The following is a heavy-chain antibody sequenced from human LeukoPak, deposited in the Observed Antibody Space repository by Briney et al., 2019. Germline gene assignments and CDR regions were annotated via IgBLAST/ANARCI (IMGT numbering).Heavy chain of an antibody. CDR3: ARRSYDSRLQYFDL. J-gene: IGHJ2*01. CDR2: IYYSGST. Sequence: KPSETLSLTCTVSGGSISSYYWSWIRQPPGKGLEWIGYIYYSGSTNYNPSLKSRVTISVDTSKNQFSLKLSSVTAADTAVYYCARRSYDSRLQYFDLWGRGTLVTVSS. D-gene: IGHD3-22*01. V-gene: IGHV4-59*08. CDR1: GGSISSYY.